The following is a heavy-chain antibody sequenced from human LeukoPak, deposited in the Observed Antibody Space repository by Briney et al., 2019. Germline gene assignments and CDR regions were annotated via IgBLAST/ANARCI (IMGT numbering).Heavy chain of an antibody. Sequence: SETLSLTCTVSGGSISSYDWSWIRQPPGKGLELIWYIFYRGSTNYTPSLKSRVTISVATSKHQFSLKLSSVTAAERAVYYCARVGQWPAFDSWGQGTLVTVSS. V-gene: IGHV4-59*01. CDR1: GGSISSYD. D-gene: IGHD6-19*01. CDR3: ARVGQWPAFDS. J-gene: IGHJ4*02. CDR2: IFYRGST.